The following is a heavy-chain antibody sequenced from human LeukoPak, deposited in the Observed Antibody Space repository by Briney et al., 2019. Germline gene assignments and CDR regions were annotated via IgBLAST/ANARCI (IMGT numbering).Heavy chain of an antibody. CDR3: ATTLLWRRAFDI. J-gene: IGHJ3*02. CDR2: FDPEDGET. Sequence: GASVKVSCKVSGYTLTELSMQWVRQAPGKGLEWMGGFDPEDGETIYAQKFQGRVTMTEDTSTDTAYMELSSLRSEDTAVYYCATTLLWRRAFDIWGQGTMVTVSS. D-gene: IGHD3-10*01. V-gene: IGHV1-24*01. CDR1: GYTLTELS.